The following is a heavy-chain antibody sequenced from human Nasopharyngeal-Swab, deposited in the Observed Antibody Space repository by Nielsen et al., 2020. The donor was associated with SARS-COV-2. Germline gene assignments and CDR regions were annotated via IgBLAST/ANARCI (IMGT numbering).Heavy chain of an antibody. D-gene: IGHD5-24*01. CDR3: ARHKVPNSIPQFMATIDY. V-gene: IGHV5-51*01. CDR1: GYRFTSYW. J-gene: IGHJ4*02. CDR2: IYPGDSDT. Sequence: GESLKISCKGSGYRFTSYWIGWVRQMPGKGLEWMGIIYPGDSDTRYSPSFQGQVTISADKSISTAYLQWSSLKASDTAMYYCARHKVPNSIPQFMATIDYWGQGTLVTVSS.